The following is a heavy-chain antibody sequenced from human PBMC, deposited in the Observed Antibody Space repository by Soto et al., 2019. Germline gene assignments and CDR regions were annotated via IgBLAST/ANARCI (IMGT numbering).Heavy chain of an antibody. CDR3: ARFPSPAWFDP. D-gene: IGHD3-10*01. Sequence: SETLSLTCTVSGGSINNYYWSWIRQPPGKGLEWIAYISYSGSATYNPSLKSRVTISVDTSKNQFSLNLSSVTAADTAVYYCARFPSPAWFDPWGQGTLVTVSS. V-gene: IGHV4-59*08. J-gene: IGHJ5*02. CDR2: ISYSGSA. CDR1: GGSINNYY.